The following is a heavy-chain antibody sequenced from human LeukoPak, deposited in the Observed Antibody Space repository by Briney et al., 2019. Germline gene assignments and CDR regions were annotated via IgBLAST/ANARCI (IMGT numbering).Heavy chain of an antibody. J-gene: IGHJ4*02. D-gene: IGHD6-6*01. CDR2: ISYDGSNK. CDR1: GFTFSSYG. Sequence: GGSLRLSCAASGFTFSSYGMHWVRQAPGKGLEWVAVISYDGSNKYYADSVKGRFTISRDNSKNTLYLQMNSLRAEDTAVYYCAKGTSEYSSSSPGDYWGQGTLVTVSS. CDR3: AKGTSEYSSSSPGDY. V-gene: IGHV3-30*18.